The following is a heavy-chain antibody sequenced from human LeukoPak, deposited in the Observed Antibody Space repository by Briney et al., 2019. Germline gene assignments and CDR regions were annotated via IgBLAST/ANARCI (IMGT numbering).Heavy chain of an antibody. D-gene: IGHD2-2*01. CDR3: AKDSAGRYCSITTCNFFDY. V-gene: IGHV3-30*18. CDR2: ISYDGSNK. J-gene: IGHJ4*02. Sequence: PGRSLRLSCAGSGFTLSTYGMHWVRQAPGKGLEWVALISYDGSNKYYADSVKGRFTISRDTSKNTLYLQMNSLRAEDTAVYYCAKDSAGRYCSITTCNFFDYWGQGTLVTVSS. CDR1: GFTLSTYG.